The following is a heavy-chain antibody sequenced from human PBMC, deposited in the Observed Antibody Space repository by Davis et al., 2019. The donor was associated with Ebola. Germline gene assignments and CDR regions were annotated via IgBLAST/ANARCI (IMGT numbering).Heavy chain of an antibody. J-gene: IGHJ5*02. Sequence: ASVKVSCKASGYTSTSYDINWVRQAPGQGLEWMGWISAYNGNTNYAQKLQGRVTMTTDTSTSTAYMELRSLRSDDTAVYYCARPGGNCSSTSCYAGWFDPWGQGTLVTVSS. CDR2: ISAYNGNT. CDR3: ARPGGNCSSTSCYAGWFDP. V-gene: IGHV1-18*01. D-gene: IGHD2-2*01. CDR1: GYTSTSYD.